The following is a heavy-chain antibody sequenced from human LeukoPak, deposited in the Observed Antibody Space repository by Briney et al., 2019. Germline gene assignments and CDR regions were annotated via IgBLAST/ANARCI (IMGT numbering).Heavy chain of an antibody. J-gene: IGHJ5*02. V-gene: IGHV3-74*01. Sequence: GGSLRLSCAASGFTFSSYWMHWVRQAPGKGLVWVSRINSDGSSTSYADSVKGRFTISRDNAKNTLYLQMNSLRAEDTAVYYCARETADYDFWSGYRFDPWGQGTLVTVSS. CDR1: GFTFSSYW. CDR2: INSDGSST. CDR3: ARETADYDFWSGYRFDP. D-gene: IGHD3-3*01.